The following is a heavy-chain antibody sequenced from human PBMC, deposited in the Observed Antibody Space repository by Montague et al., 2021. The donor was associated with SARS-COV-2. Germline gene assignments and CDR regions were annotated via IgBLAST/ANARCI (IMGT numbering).Heavy chain of an antibody. V-gene: IGHV3-30*04. Sequence: SLRLSCAASGFTFSSYAMHWVRQAPGKGLVWVAVISYDGSNKYYADSVKGRFTISRDNSKNTLYLQMNSLRAEDTAVYYCASSRYSYGSAYYYYYGMDVWGQGTTVTVSS. J-gene: IGHJ6*02. D-gene: IGHD5-18*01. CDR3: ASSRYSYGSAYYYYYGMDV. CDR2: ISYDGSNK. CDR1: GFTFSSYA.